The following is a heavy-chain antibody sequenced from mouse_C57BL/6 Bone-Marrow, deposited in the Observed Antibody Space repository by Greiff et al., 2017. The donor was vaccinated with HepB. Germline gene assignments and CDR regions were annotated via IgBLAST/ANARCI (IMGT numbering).Heavy chain of an antibody. Sequence: EVKLQESVAELVRPGASVKLSCTASGFNIKNTYMHWVKQRPEQGLEWIGRIDPANGNTKYAPKFQGKATITADTSSNTAYLQLSSLTSEDTAIYYCASPPYYGNWSFAYWGQGTLVTVSA. J-gene: IGHJ3*01. V-gene: IGHV14-3*01. CDR3: ASPPYYGNWSFAY. D-gene: IGHD2-10*01. CDR1: GFNIKNTY. CDR2: IDPANGNT.